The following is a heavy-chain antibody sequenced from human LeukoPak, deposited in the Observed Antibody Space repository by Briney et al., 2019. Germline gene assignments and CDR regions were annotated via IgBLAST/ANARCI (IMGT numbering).Heavy chain of an antibody. V-gene: IGHV1-24*01. CDR1: GYTLTELS. J-gene: IGHJ4*02. CDR3: ATSPYYYDSSGYYRVFDY. Sequence: ASVKVSCKVSGYTLTELSMHWVRQAPGKVLEWMGGFDPEDGETIYAQKFQGRVTMTEDTSTDTAYMELSSLRSEDTAVYYCATSPYYYDSSGYYRVFDYWGQGTLVTVSS. CDR2: FDPEDGET. D-gene: IGHD3-22*01.